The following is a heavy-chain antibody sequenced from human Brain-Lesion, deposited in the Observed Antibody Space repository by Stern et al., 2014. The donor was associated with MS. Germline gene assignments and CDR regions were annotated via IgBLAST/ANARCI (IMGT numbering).Heavy chain of an antibody. CDR1: GGSVSSTSYA. Sequence: VQLLESGPGLVKPSETLSLTCTVAGGSVSSTSYAWAWIRQPPGKGLEWIGTIYYSGNTYYSPSLKSRLTISLDTSKNQFSLQLRSVIAADTAVYYCAGEEDIRYCSGGSCTGNWFDPWGQGTLVTVSS. D-gene: IGHD2-15*01. J-gene: IGHJ5*02. CDR2: IYYSGNT. V-gene: IGHV4-39*01. CDR3: AGEEDIRYCSGGSCTGNWFDP.